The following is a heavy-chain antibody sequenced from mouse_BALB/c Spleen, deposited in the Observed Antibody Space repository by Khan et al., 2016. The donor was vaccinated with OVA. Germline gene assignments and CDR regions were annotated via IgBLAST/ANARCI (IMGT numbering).Heavy chain of an antibody. CDR2: IYPGSGNR. CDR3: ARGGYGTSGAY. D-gene: IGHD1-1*01. CDR1: GYTFTDYV. V-gene: IGHV1-81*01. Sequence: QVQLQQSGPELVKPGASVKMSCKASGYTFTDYVLTWVKQRTGQGLEWIGEIYPGSGNRYYTEKFKDKATLTADKSSNTAYIQLSRLTFEDSAVYFCARGGYGTSGAYWGQGTLVTVSA. J-gene: IGHJ3*01.